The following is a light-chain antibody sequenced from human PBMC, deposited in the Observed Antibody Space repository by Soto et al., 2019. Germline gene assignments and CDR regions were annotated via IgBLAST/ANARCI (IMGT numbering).Light chain of an antibody. CDR3: QQCYSAPYT. J-gene: IGKJ2*01. V-gene: IGKV4-1*01. CDR1: QSVLYSSNNKNY. Sequence: DIVMAQSPDSLAVSLGERATINCKSSQSVLYSSNNKNYLAWYQQKPGQPPKLLIDWASTREPGVPDRFSGSGSGTDFTLTISSLQAEDVAVYYCQQCYSAPYTFGQGTKLEIK. CDR2: WAS.